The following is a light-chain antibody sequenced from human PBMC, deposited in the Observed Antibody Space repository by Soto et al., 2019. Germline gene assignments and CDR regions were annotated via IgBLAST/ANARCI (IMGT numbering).Light chain of an antibody. J-gene: IGKJ1*01. Sequence: EIVFTHSPDTLSLSPVEIATLSCRSSQSVPNSRLAWYQQKPVQAPSLVISDTSIRATGIPDRFSGSGSGTDFSLIIGRLEPEDFEVYICQHYGAPPWTFGQGTKVDIK. CDR1: QSVPNSR. V-gene: IGKV3D-20*02. CDR2: DTS. CDR3: QHYGAPPWT.